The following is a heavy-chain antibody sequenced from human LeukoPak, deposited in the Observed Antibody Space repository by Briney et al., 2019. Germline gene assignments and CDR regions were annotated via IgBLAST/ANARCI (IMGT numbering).Heavy chain of an antibody. J-gene: IGHJ4*02. D-gene: IGHD3-10*01. V-gene: IGHV3-7*01. CDR2: IKQDGSEK. Sequence: GGSLRLSCAASGFTFSSYAMSWARQAPGKGLEWVANIKQDGSEKYYVDSVKGRFTISRDNAKNSLYLQMNSLRAEDTAVYYCARERVRGVILGHFDYWGQGTLVTVSS. CDR3: ARERVRGVILGHFDY. CDR1: GFTFSSYA.